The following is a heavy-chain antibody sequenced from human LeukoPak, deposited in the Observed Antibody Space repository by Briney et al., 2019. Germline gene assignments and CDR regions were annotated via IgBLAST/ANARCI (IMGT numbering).Heavy chain of an antibody. CDR3: ELTAQLYYFMDV. J-gene: IGHJ6*03. CDR2: IYHSGST. V-gene: IGHV4-4*02. CDR1: GGSVSSSNW. Sequence: SETLSLTCAVSGGSVSSSNWWSWVRQPPGKGLEWIGEIYHSGSTNYNPSLKSRVTISVDKSKNQFSLKLSSVTAADTAVYYCELTAQLYYFMDVWGKGTTVTVSS. D-gene: IGHD5-18*01.